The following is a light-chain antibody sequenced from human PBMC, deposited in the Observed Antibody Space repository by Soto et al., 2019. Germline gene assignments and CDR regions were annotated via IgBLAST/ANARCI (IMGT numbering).Light chain of an antibody. Sequence: NFMLTQPHSVSESPGKTVTISCTRSSGSIASNDVQWYQQRPGSAPTTVIYENNQRPSGVPDRFSGSTDGSSNSASLTISGLQTEDEAGYYCQSYDSSTVVFGGGTKLTVL. CDR3: QSYDSSTVV. CDR2: ENN. V-gene: IGLV6-57*04. CDR1: SGSIASND. J-gene: IGLJ2*01.